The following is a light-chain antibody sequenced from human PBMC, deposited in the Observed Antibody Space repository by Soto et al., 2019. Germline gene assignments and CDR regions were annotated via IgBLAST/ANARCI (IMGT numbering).Light chain of an antibody. J-gene: IGKJ4*01. CDR2: AAS. CDR3: QQYYNWPPLT. Sequence: EIAMTQSPAILYVSPGERATLSCRASQSISSRLAWYQQKPGQAPRLLINAASTRAAGVPARFSGSGSGTEFTLPIRSLQSEVLAIYYCQQYYNWPPLTFGGGTKVELK. V-gene: IGKV3-15*01. CDR1: QSISSR.